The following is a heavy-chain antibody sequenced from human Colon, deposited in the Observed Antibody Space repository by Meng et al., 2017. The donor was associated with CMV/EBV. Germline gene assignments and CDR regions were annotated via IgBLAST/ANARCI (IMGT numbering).Heavy chain of an antibody. Sequence: GESLKISCKESGSTFSNYWIGWVRQKPGKGLEWMGSIYPGDSDTTYSPSFEGQVTISVDKSISTAYLQWTSLKASDTAMYYCARRMRRGECGARGGYRIDVFDIWGQGTMVTVSS. D-gene: IGHD2-21*01. J-gene: IGHJ3*02. CDR2: IYPGDSDT. CDR3: ARRMRRGECGARGGYRIDVFDI. CDR1: GSTFSNYW. V-gene: IGHV5-51*01.